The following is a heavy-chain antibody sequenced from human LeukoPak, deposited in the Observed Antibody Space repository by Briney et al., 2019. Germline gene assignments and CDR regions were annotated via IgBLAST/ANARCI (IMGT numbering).Heavy chain of an antibody. D-gene: IGHD5-18*01. V-gene: IGHV3-21*01. CDR2: ISGSRTYI. CDR3: ARWGFSYGSDY. Sequence: GGSLRLSCAASGFTFNTYSINWVRQAPGKGLEXVSSISGSRTYIFYADSVKGRFTISRDNAKNSLYLQMNSLRAEDTAVYYCARWGFSYGSDYWGQGTLVTVSS. CDR1: GFTFNTYS. J-gene: IGHJ4*02.